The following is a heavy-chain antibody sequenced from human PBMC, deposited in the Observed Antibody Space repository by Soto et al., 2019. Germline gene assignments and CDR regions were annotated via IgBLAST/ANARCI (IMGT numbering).Heavy chain of an antibody. D-gene: IGHD1-26*01. CDR1: GGSISSYY. J-gene: IGHJ4*02. Sequence: SETLSLTCAVYGGSISSYYWSWIRQPAGKGLEWIGRIYTSGSTNYNPSLKSRVTMSVDTSKNQFSLKLSSVTAADTAVYYCARGDSGSYPHGFDYWGQGTLVTVSS. CDR3: ARGDSGSYPHGFDY. V-gene: IGHV4-59*10. CDR2: IYTSGST.